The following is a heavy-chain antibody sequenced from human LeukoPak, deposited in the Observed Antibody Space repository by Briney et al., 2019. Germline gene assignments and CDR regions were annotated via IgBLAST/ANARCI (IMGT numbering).Heavy chain of an antibody. CDR2: ISGSYART. Sequence: GGSLRLSCAASGFTFRSYGMSWVRQAPGKGLEWVSGISGSYARTYYADSVKGRFTISRDNSENALYLQMNSLRAEDTAVYYCAKQWRGTGDAFDIWGQGTVVTLSS. J-gene: IGHJ3*02. CDR3: AKQWRGTGDAFDI. D-gene: IGHD3/OR15-3a*01. V-gene: IGHV3-23*01. CDR1: GFTFRSYG.